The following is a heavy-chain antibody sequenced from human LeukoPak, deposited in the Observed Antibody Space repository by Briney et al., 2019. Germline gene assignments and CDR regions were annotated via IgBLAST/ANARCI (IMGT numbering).Heavy chain of an antibody. CDR3: ATVPDGDEYFDY. CDR1: GYTLTELS. J-gene: IGHJ4*02. Sequence: ASVKVSCKVSGYTLTELSMHWVRQAPGKGLEWMGGFDPEDGETIYAQKFQGRVTMTGDTSTDTAYMELSSLRSEDTAVYYCATVPDGDEYFDYWGQGTLVTVSS. V-gene: IGHV1-24*01. CDR2: FDPEDGET. D-gene: IGHD7-27*01.